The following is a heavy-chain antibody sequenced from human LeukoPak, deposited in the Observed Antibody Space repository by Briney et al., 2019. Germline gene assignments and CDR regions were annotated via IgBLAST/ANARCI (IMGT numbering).Heavy chain of an antibody. J-gene: IGHJ4*02. D-gene: IGHD3-10*01. V-gene: IGHV4-59*01. Sequence: SETLSLTCTVSGGSISSYYWSWIRQPPGKGLEWIGYVYYSGSTNYNPSLKSRVTISVDTSKNQFSLKLSSVAAADTAVYYCARIGGRYYGSGMGYWGQGTLVTVSS. CDR1: GGSISSYY. CDR2: VYYSGST. CDR3: ARIGGRYYGSGMGY.